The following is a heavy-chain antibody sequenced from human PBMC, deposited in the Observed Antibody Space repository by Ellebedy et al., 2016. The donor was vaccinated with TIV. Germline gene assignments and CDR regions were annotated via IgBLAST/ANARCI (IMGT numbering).Heavy chain of an antibody. Sequence: SETLSLXXTVSGGSISSYYWSWIRQPAGKGLEWIGRIYTSGSTNYNPSLKSRVTISVDTSKNQFSLKLSSVTAADTAVYYCASVYYDSSGDYFDYWGQGTLVTVSS. CDR2: IYTSGST. V-gene: IGHV4-4*07. CDR3: ASVYYDSSGDYFDY. J-gene: IGHJ4*02. D-gene: IGHD3-22*01. CDR1: GGSISSYY.